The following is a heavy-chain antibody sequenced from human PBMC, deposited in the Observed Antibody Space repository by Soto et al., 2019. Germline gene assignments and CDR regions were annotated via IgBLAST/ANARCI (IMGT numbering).Heavy chain of an antibody. CDR2: INPSGGST. CDR1: GYTFTSYY. Sequence: ASVKVSCKASGYTFTSYYMHWVRQAPGQGLEWMGIINPSGGSTSYAQKFQGRVTMTRDTSTSTVYMELSSLRSEDTAVYYCARDYDILTGTEYYFDYWGQGTLVTVSS. V-gene: IGHV1-46*01. CDR3: ARDYDILTGTEYYFDY. J-gene: IGHJ4*02. D-gene: IGHD3-9*01.